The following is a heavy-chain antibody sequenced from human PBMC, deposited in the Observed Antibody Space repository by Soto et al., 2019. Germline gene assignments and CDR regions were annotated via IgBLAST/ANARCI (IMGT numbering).Heavy chain of an antibody. D-gene: IGHD2-15*01. Sequence: ASVKVSCKASGYTFTSYAMHWVRQAPGQRLEWMGWINAGNGNTKYSQKFQGRVTITRDTSASTAYMELSSLRSEDTAVYYCARELLLWGCSGGSCYFGAFDIWGQGTMVTVS. J-gene: IGHJ3*02. V-gene: IGHV1-3*01. CDR1: GYTFTSYA. CDR3: ARELLLWGCSGGSCYFGAFDI. CDR2: INAGNGNT.